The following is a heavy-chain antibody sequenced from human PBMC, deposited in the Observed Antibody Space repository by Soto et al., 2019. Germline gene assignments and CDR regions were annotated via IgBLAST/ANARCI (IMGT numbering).Heavy chain of an antibody. CDR1: GFTFSSYA. CDR2: ISGSGGST. CDR3: AKLVRTTTLPLTFDY. J-gene: IGHJ4*02. D-gene: IGHD7-27*01. V-gene: IGHV3-23*01. Sequence: GGSLRLSCAASGFTFSSYAMSWVRQAPEKGLEWVSAISGSGGSTYYADSVKGRFTISRDNSKNTLYLQMNSLRAEDTAVYYCAKLVRTTTLPLTFDYWGQGTLVPVSS.